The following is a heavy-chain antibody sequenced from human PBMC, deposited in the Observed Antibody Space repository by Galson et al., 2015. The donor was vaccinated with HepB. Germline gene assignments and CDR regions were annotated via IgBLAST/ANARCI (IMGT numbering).Heavy chain of an antibody. CDR3: AKAPGVVVAATFDY. D-gene: IGHD2-15*01. V-gene: IGHV3-23*01. J-gene: IGHJ4*02. CDR1: GFTFSSYA. CDR2: ISGSGGST. Sequence: SLRLSCAVSGFTFSSYAMSWVRQAPGKGLEWVSAISGSGGSTYYADSVKGRFTISRDNSKNTLYLQMNSLRAEDTAVYYCAKAPGVVVAATFDYWGQGTLVTVSS.